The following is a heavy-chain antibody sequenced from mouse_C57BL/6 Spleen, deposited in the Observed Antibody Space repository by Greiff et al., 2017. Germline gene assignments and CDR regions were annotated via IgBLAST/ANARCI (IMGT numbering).Heavy chain of an antibody. J-gene: IGHJ2*01. CDR1: GYAFSSYW. D-gene: IGHD1-1*01. CDR3: ARSDYYGSSYEDY. Sequence: VQLQQSGAELVKPGASVKISCKASGYAFSSYWMNWVKQRPGKGLEWIGQIYPGDGDTNYNGKFKGKATLTADKSSSTAYMQLSSLTSEDSAVYFCARSDYYGSSYEDYWGQGTTLTVS. V-gene: IGHV1-80*01. CDR2: IYPGDGDT.